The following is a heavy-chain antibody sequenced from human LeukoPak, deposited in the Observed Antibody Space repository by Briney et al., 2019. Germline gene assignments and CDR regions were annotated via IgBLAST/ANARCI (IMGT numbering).Heavy chain of an antibody. Sequence: ASVKVSCKASGYSFITYAMNWVRQAPGQGLEWMGWINTNTGNPTYAQGFTGRFVFSLDTSVSTAYLQISSLKAEDSAVYYCARQLGGTYDYWGQGTLVTVSS. CDR1: GYSFITYA. V-gene: IGHV7-4-1*02. CDR2: INTNTGNP. J-gene: IGHJ4*02. CDR3: ARQLGGTYDY. D-gene: IGHD1-26*01.